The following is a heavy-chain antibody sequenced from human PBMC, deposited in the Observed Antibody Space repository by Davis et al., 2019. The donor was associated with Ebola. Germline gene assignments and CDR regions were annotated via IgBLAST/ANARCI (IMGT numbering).Heavy chain of an antibody. Sequence: GGSLRLSCAASGFTFSNYYMNWVRQAPGKGLEWVSFISSSSSSTYYADSVKGRFTISRDNSKKTLYLQMNSLRAEDTAVYYCAKSGLSFGVVKYHYGMDVWGKGTTVTVSS. CDR3: AKSGLSFGVVKYHYGMDV. CDR2: ISSSSSST. V-gene: IGHV3-23*01. CDR1: GFTFSNYY. J-gene: IGHJ6*04. D-gene: IGHD3-3*01.